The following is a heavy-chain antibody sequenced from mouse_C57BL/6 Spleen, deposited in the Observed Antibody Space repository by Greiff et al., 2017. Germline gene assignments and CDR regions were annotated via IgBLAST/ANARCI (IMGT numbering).Heavy chain of an antibody. Sequence: EVQLQQSGPELVKPGASVKIPCKASGYTFTDYNMDWVKQSPGKSLEWIGEINPNNGGTIYNQKFKGKATLTVDKSSSTAYMELRSLTSEDTAVYYCARSGYGNPYYFDYWGQGTTLTVSS. V-gene: IGHV1-18*01. CDR2: INPNNGGT. D-gene: IGHD2-10*02. J-gene: IGHJ2*01. CDR3: ARSGYGNPYYFDY. CDR1: GYTFTDYN.